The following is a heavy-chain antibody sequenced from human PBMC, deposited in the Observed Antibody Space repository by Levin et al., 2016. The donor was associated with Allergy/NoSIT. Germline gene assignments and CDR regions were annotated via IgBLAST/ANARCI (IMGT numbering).Heavy chain of an antibody. CDR2: IYTSGST. CDR1: GGSISSHY. CDR3: ARDLPLWGSGSYSIDGWFDP. V-gene: IGHV4-4*07. J-gene: IGHJ5*02. D-gene: IGHD3-10*01. Sequence: SETLSLTCTVSGGSISSHYWSWIRQPAGKGLEWIGRIYTSGSTNXNPSLKSRVTMSVDTSKNQFSLKLSSVTAADTAVYYCARDLPLWGSGSYSIDGWFDPWGQGTLVTVSS.